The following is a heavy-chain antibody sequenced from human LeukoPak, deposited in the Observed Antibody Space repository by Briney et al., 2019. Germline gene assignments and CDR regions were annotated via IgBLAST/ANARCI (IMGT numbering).Heavy chain of an antibody. Sequence: GGSLRLSRAASGFTFSSYSMNWVRQAPGKGLEWVSSISSSSSYIYYADSVKGRFTISRDNAKNSLYLQMNSLRAEDTAVYYCVRGDSYGYSFDYWGQGTLVTVSS. CDR1: GFTFSSYS. CDR2: ISSSSSYI. D-gene: IGHD5-18*01. J-gene: IGHJ4*02. V-gene: IGHV3-21*01. CDR3: VRGDSYGYSFDY.